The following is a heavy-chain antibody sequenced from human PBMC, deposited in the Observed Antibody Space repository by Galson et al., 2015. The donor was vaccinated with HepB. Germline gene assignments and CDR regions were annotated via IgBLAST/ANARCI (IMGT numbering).Heavy chain of an antibody. CDR3: TTDEGPEGYYFDY. CDR1: GFTFSNAW. CDR2: IKSKTDGGTT. J-gene: IGHJ4*02. Sequence: SLRLSCAASGFTFSNAWMSWVRQAPGKGLEWVGRIKSKTDGGTTDYAAPVKGRFTISRDDSKNTLYLQMNSLKTEDTAVYYCTTDEGPEGYYFDYWGQGTLVTVSS. V-gene: IGHV3-15*01.